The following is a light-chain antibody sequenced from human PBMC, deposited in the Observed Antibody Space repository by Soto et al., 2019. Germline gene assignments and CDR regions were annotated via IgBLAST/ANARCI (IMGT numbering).Light chain of an antibody. CDR1: QTISSH. CDR2: GAS. Sequence: DIQMTQSPSSLSASVGDRVTITCRAGQTISSHLNWYQQKSGRAPKLLIFGASSLQSGVPSRFSGSGSGTDFTLTISSLQPEDFATYYCQQTYSSPLTFGGGTEVEIK. CDR3: QQTYSSPLT. V-gene: IGKV1-39*01. J-gene: IGKJ4*01.